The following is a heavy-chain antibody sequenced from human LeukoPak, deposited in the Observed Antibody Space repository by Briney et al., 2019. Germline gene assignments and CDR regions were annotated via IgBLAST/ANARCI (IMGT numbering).Heavy chain of an antibody. CDR1: GFIFSNAL. CDR2: IKRGADGGTA. Sequence: GGSLRLSCSASGFIFSNALMAWVRQAPGKGPQWVGRIKRGADGGTADYAERVKGRFTISRDDSKNTLNLQMNSLQTEDTAVYYCTTRPVPDGDYPIVHWGQGTLVTVSS. CDR3: TTRPVPDGDYPIVH. J-gene: IGHJ4*02. D-gene: IGHD4-17*01. V-gene: IGHV3-15*01.